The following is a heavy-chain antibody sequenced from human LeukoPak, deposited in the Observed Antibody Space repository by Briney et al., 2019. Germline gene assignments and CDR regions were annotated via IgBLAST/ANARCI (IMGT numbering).Heavy chain of an antibody. CDR3: ARIPSFYDFWDY. CDR1: GFTFSSYG. CDR2: ISYDGSNK. D-gene: IGHD3-3*01. J-gene: IGHJ4*02. V-gene: IGHV3-30*03. Sequence: GGSLRLSCAASGFTFSSYGMHWVRQAPGKGLEWVAVISYDGSNKYYADSVKGRFTISRDNSKNTLYLQMNSLRAEDTAVYYCARIPSFYDFWDYWGQGTLVTVSS.